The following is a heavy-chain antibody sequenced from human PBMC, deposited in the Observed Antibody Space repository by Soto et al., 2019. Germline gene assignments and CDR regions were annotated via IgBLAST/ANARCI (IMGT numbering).Heavy chain of an antibody. CDR3: ARDQVKLLWFGEWYYFDY. J-gene: IGHJ4*02. D-gene: IGHD3-10*01. Sequence: ASVKVSCKASGYTFTSYYMHWVRQAPGQGLEWMGIINPSGGSTSYAQKFQGRVTMTRDTSTSTVYMELGSLRSEDTAVYYCARDQVKLLWFGEWYYFDYWGQGTLVTVSS. CDR2: INPSGGST. V-gene: IGHV1-46*01. CDR1: GYTFTSYY.